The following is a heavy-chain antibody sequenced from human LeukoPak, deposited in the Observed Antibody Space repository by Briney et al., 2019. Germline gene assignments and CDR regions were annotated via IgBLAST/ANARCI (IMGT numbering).Heavy chain of an antibody. Sequence: GGSLRLSCAASGFTFSSYGMHWVRQAPGKGLEWVAVIWYDGSNKYYADSVKGRFTISRDNSKNTLYLQMNSLRAEDTAVYYCARDQQWLTPFDYWGQGTLVSVSS. CDR2: IWYDGSNK. D-gene: IGHD6-19*01. CDR1: GFTFSSYG. V-gene: IGHV3-33*01. CDR3: ARDQQWLTPFDY. J-gene: IGHJ4*02.